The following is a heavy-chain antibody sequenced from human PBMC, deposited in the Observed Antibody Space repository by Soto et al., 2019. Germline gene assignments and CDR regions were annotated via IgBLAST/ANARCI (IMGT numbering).Heavy chain of an antibody. CDR2: IKQDGSEK. J-gene: IGHJ5*02. D-gene: IGHD3-3*01. Sequence: RLSCAASGFTFSSYWMSWVRQAPGKGLEWVANIKQDGSEKYYVDSVKGRFTISRDNAKNSLYLQMNSLRAEDTAVYYCARDYGYDFWSGYYNNWFDPWGQGTLVTVSS. V-gene: IGHV3-7*03. CDR1: GFTFSSYW. CDR3: ARDYGYDFWSGYYNNWFDP.